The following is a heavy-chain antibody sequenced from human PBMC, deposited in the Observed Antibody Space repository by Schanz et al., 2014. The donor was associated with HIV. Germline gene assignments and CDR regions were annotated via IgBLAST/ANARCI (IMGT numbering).Heavy chain of an antibody. J-gene: IGHJ6*02. CDR1: GFTFSDYG. D-gene: IGHD4-4*01. Sequence: QVQLVESGGGMVQPGRSLRLSCAASGFTFSDYGMHWVRQAPGKGLEWVAVIWNDGSNTFYADSVKGRFTISRDNSKKTVFLQMNNLRAEDTAVYYCARDRLHPGNGMDVWGQGTTVTVSS. V-gene: IGHV3-33*01. CDR2: IWNDGSNT. CDR3: ARDRLHPGNGMDV.